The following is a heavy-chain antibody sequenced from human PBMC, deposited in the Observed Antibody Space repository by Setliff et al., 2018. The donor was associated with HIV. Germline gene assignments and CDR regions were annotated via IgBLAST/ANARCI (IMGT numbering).Heavy chain of an antibody. CDR2: IYPGDSDT. CDR1: GFTFTRFW. Sequence: GESLKISCQASGFTFTRFWIGWVRQMPGKGLEWMGIIYPGDSDTRYSPSFQGQVTISADKSISTAYLQWSSLKASDTAMYYCARGFYGDYYFGYWGQGTLVTVSS. D-gene: IGHD4-17*01. V-gene: IGHV5-51*01. CDR3: ARGFYGDYYFGY. J-gene: IGHJ4*02.